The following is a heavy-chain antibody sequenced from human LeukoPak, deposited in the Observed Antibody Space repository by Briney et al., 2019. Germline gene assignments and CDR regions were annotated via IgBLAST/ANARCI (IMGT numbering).Heavy chain of an antibody. Sequence: SETLSLTCTVSGGSIRSSYYYWGWIRQPPGKGLEWIGYIDYSGSTNYTPSLKSRVTISVDTSKNQFSLKLSSVTAADTALYYCAREAWVSGDSKYRYYGMDVWGQGTTVTVSS. CDR2: IDYSGST. D-gene: IGHD4-17*01. J-gene: IGHJ6*02. CDR1: GGSIRSSYYY. V-gene: IGHV4-61*01. CDR3: AREAWVSGDSKYRYYGMDV.